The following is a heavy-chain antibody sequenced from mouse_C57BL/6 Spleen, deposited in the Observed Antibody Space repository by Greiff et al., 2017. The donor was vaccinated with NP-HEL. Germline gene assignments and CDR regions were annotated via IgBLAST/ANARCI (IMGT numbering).Heavy chain of an antibody. V-gene: IGHV3-6*01. D-gene: IGHD1-1*01. CDR1: GYSITSGYY. J-gene: IGHJ3*01. CDR3: ARGEDYYGNTFAY. CDR2: ISYDGSN. Sequence: VQLKESGPGLVKPSQSLSLTCSVTGYSITSGYYWNWIRQFPGNKLEWMGYISYDGSNNYNPSLKNRISITRDTSKNQFFLKLNSVTTEDTATYYCARGEDYYGNTFAYWGQGTLVTVSA.